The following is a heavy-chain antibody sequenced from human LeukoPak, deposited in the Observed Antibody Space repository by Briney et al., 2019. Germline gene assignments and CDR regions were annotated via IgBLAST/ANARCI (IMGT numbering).Heavy chain of an antibody. CDR2: IIGSGSST. D-gene: IGHD5-18*01. J-gene: IGHJ4*02. CDR3: AKAREMDTAMVTFPFDY. V-gene: IGHV3-23*01. Sequence: GGSLRLSCAASGFALSSYAMSWVREAPRKGLEWVSAIIGSGSSTYYADSVKGRFTISRDNSKNTRYLQMNSLRAEDTAVYYCAKAREMDTAMVTFPFDYWGQGTLVTVSS. CDR1: GFALSSYA.